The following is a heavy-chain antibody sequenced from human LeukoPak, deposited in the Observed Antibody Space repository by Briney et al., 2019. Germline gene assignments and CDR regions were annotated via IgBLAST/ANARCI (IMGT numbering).Heavy chain of an antibody. J-gene: IGHJ6*02. D-gene: IGHD2-2*01. Sequence: GASVKVSCKASGYTFTGYYMHWVRQAPGQGLEWMGWINPNSGGTNYAQKFQGRVTMTRDTSISTAYMELSRLRSDDTAVYYCASFVVVPAAMVYYYGMDVWGQGTTVTVSS. CDR1: GYTFTGYY. V-gene: IGHV1-2*02. CDR2: INPNSGGT. CDR3: ASFVVVPAAMVYYYGMDV.